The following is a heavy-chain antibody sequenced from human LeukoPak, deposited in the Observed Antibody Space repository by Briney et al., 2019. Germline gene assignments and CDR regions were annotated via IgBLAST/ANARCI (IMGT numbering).Heavy chain of an antibody. CDR1: GYTFTSYA. CDR3: ARGVITHDIDY. Sequence: ASVKVSCKASGYTFTSYAMHWVRQAPGRRLEWMGWINAGNGNTKYSQKFQGRVTITRDTSASTAYMELSSLRSEDTAVYYCARGVITHDIDYWGQGTLVTVSS. D-gene: IGHD3-10*01. V-gene: IGHV1-3*01. CDR2: INAGNGNT. J-gene: IGHJ4*02.